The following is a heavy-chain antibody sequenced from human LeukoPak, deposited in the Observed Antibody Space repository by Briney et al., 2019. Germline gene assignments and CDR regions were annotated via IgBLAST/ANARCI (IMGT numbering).Heavy chain of an antibody. CDR2: INPNSGDT. V-gene: IGHV1-2*02. D-gene: IGHD2-8*01. Sequence: ASVKVSCKASGYTFTDYYMHWVRQAPGQGLEWMGWINPNSGDTYYAQNFQGRVTMTRDTSISSAYMELSSLRSDDTAVYYCARVWPCANGVCPDVFEYWGQGTLVTVSS. CDR3: ARVWPCANGVCPDVFEY. J-gene: IGHJ4*02. CDR1: GYTFTDYY.